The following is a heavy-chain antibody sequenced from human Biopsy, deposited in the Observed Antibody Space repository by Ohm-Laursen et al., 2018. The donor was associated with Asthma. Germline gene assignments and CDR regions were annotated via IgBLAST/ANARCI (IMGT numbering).Heavy chain of an antibody. D-gene: IGHD4-17*01. J-gene: IGHJ6*02. CDR3: ARDYDGDYVQRHLPLAY. Sequence: ASVKVSCKASGGTFSTFGISWVRQAPGQGLEWMGRIIPFYGTAAYAQNFQGRLTLTADESTSTAYMELSSLRSEDTAVYFCARDYDGDYVQRHLPLAYWGQGTTVIVSS. CDR2: IIPFYGTA. V-gene: IGHV1-69*13. CDR1: GGTFSTFG.